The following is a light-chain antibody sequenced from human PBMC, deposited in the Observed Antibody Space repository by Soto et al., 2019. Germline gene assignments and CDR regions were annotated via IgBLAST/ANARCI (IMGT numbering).Light chain of an antibody. CDR3: QHRDRWPPIIT. J-gene: IGKJ3*01. CDR2: EIF. CDR1: QTVGSY. V-gene: IGKV3-11*01. Sequence: EIVLTQSPATLSFSPGDTATLSCRASQTVGSYLAWYQQKPGQPPRLLIYEIFKRATGIPARFSGSGSGTDFTLTISSLEPEDVAIYYCQHRDRWPPIITFGPGTTVDIK.